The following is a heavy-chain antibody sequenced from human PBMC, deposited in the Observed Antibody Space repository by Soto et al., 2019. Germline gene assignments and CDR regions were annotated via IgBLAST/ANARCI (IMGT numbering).Heavy chain of an antibody. CDR3: AREYANSPEDFDF. V-gene: IGHV4-30-4*02. D-gene: IGHD2-2*01. CDR2: IYKSGST. J-gene: IGHJ4*02. CDR1: GASINSGDFY. Sequence: SETLSLTCTVSGASINSGDFYCSWIRQSPGKGLEWIGYIYKSGSTYYNPSLKSRATISVDTSRNQFSLKLSSVTAADTAVFYCAREYANSPEDFDFWGQGALVTVS.